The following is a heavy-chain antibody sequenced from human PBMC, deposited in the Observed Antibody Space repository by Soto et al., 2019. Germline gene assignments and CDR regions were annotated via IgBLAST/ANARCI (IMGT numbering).Heavy chain of an antibody. V-gene: IGHV3-30-3*01. CDR2: ISYDGSNK. Sequence: PGGSLRLSCAASGFTFSSYAMHWVRQAPGKWLEWVAVISYDGSNKYYADSVKGRFTISRDNSKNTLYLQMNSLRAEDTAVYYCARDGCSSTSCQDYYYYGMDVWGQGXTVTVYS. CDR1: GFTFSSYA. CDR3: ARDGCSSTSCQDYYYYGMDV. D-gene: IGHD2-2*01. J-gene: IGHJ6*02.